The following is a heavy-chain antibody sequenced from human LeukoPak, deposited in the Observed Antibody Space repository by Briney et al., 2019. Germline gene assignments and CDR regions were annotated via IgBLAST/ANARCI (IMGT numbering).Heavy chain of an antibody. CDR3: ARESQEGYYYDNSGMDV. CDR1: GYTFTGYY. J-gene: IGHJ6*04. Sequence: GASVKVSCKASGYTFTGYYMHWVRQAPGQGLEWMGWINPNSGGTNYAQKFQGRVTMTRDTSISTAYMELSRLRFDDTAVYYCARESQEGYYYDNSGMDVRGKGTTVTVSS. CDR2: INPNSGGT. D-gene: IGHD3-22*01. V-gene: IGHV1-2*02.